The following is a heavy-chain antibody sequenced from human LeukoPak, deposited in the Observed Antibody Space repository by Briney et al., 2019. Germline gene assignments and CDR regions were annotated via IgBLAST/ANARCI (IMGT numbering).Heavy chain of an antibody. Sequence: GGSLRLSCAASGFTFSSYEMNWVRQAPGRGLEWVSYISSSGSTMYYADSVKGRFTISRDNAKNSLYLQMNSLRAEDTAVYYCARDNYDSSGYYFDWGQGTLVTVSS. J-gene: IGHJ4*02. CDR3: ARDNYDSSGYYFD. V-gene: IGHV3-48*03. CDR2: ISSSGSTM. D-gene: IGHD3-22*01. CDR1: GFTFSSYE.